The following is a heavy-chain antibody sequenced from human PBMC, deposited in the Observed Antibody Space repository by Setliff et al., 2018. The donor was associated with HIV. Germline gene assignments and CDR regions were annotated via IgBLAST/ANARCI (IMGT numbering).Heavy chain of an antibody. CDR1: GGSINSTSYY. CDR2: IYHTGST. V-gene: IGHV4-39*01. CDR3: ARSIVPVASGYYYFEY. J-gene: IGHJ4*02. D-gene: IGHD3-3*01. Sequence: SETLSLTCTVSGGSINSTSYYWGWIRQPPGNGLELIGSIYHTGSTYYKPSLKSRVTISVDTSKNQFSLRLSSVAAGDTAVYYCARSIVPVASGYYYFEYWGQGTLVTVS.